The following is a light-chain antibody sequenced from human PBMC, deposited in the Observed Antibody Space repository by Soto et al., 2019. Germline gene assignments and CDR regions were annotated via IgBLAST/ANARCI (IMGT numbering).Light chain of an antibody. J-gene: IGLJ2*01. V-gene: IGLV2-14*01. CDR3: SSYTRSSTPLYVV. CDR1: SSDVGGYNY. CDR2: DVS. Sequence: QSVLTQPVSVSGSPGQPITISCTGTSSDVGGYNYVSWYQQHPGKAPKLMIYDVSNRPSGVSNRFSGSKSGNTASLTISGLQAEDEADYYCSSYTRSSTPLYVVFGGGTKVTVL.